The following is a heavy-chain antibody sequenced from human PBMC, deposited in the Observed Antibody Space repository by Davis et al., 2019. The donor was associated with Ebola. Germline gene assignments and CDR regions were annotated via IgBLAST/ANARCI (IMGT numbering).Heavy chain of an antibody. D-gene: IGHD3-22*01. J-gene: IGHJ3*02. CDR3: ARGGYYASSGYSHDAFDI. CDR1: GFTFSSYS. Sequence: GESLKISCAASGFTFSSYSMNWVRQAPGKGLEWVSSISSSSYYIYYADSLKGRFTISRDNAKKSLYLQMNSLRAEDTAVYYCARGGYYASSGYSHDAFDIWGQGTMVTVSS. V-gene: IGHV3-21*01. CDR2: ISSSSYYI.